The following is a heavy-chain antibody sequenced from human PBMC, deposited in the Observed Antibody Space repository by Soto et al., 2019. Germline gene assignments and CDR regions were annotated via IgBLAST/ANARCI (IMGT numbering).Heavy chain of an antibody. CDR3: AKSGSFCRPSLGYFDY. Sequence: ASVKVSCKASGFTFTGHYIHRVRQAPGQGLEWMGWINPNSGGTSYAQKFQGRVTMTRDTSITTAYMELSRLSSDDTAVYYCAKSGSFCRPSLGYFDYWGQGTLVTVSS. CDR1: GFTFTGHY. D-gene: IGHD1-26*01. J-gene: IGHJ4*02. CDR2: INPNSGGT. V-gene: IGHV1-2*02.